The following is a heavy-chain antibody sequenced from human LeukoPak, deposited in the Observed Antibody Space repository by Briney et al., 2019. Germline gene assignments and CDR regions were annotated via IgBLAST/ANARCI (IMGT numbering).Heavy chain of an antibody. CDR2: IYYSGST. Sequence: SETLSLTCTVPGGSISSSSYYWGWIRQPPGKGLEWIGSIYYSGSTNYNPSLKSRVTISVDTSKNQFSLKLSSVTAADTAVYYCARQGRTGTTDFDYWGQGTLVTVSS. D-gene: IGHD1-1*01. CDR3: ARQGRTGTTDFDY. V-gene: IGHV4-39*01. CDR1: GGSISSSSYY. J-gene: IGHJ4*02.